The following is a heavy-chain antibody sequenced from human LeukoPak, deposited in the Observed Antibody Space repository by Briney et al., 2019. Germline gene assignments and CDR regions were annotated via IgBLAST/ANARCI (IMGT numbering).Heavy chain of an antibody. CDR1: GFTFSSYS. D-gene: IGHD6-13*01. CDR2: ISSSSYI. V-gene: IGHV3-21*01. J-gene: IGHJ4*02. Sequence: GGSLRLSCAASGFTFSSYSMNWVCQAPGKGLEWVSSISSSSYIYYADSVKGRFTISRDNAKNSLYLQMNSLRAEDTAVYYCATLTSSSWVDYWGQGTLVTVSS. CDR3: ATLTSSSWVDY.